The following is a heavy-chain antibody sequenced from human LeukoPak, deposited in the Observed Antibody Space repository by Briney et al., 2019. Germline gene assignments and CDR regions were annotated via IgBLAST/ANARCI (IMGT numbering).Heavy chain of an antibody. V-gene: IGHV1-8*02. CDR1: GGTFSSYA. J-gene: IGHJ5*02. Sequence: ASVKVSCKASGGTFSSYAISWVRQAPGQGLEWMGWMNPNSGNTGYAQKFQGRVTMTRNTSISTAYMELSSLRSEDTAVYYCARVKTFVGRAGGFTMVRGVKNWFDPWGQGTLVTVSS. CDR2: MNPNSGNT. CDR3: ARVKTFVGRAGGFTMVRGVKNWFDP. D-gene: IGHD3-10*01.